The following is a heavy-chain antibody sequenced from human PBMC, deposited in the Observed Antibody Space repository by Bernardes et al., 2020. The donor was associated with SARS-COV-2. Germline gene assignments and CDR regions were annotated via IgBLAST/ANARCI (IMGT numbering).Heavy chain of an antibody. CDR1: GDSISSSDYY. CDR2: IYHSGAA. Sequence: SETLSLTCTVSGDSISSSDYYWTWIRQAPGKGLEWVGFIYHSGAAYYNPSLKSRITISIDTSKNQFALRLTSVTAADTAVYYCARDNYGGKGFGYNQYGMDVWGQGTTVIVSS. J-gene: IGHJ6*02. V-gene: IGHV4-30-4*01. CDR3: ARDNYGGKGFGYNQYGMDV. D-gene: IGHD4-17*01.